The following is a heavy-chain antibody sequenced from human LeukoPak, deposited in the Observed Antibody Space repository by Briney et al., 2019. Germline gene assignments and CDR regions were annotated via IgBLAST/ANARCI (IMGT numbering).Heavy chain of an antibody. CDR2: ISHSGST. J-gene: IGHJ3*02. CDR3: ARIDYSDYANDVFDI. Sequence: SETLSLTCAVYGGSFSGYYWSWIRQPPGKGLEWIGEISHSGSTDYNPSLKSRVTISADTSKNQFSLKLSSVTAADTAVYYCARIDYSDYANDVFDIWGQGTMVTVSS. CDR1: GGSFSGYY. V-gene: IGHV4-34*01. D-gene: IGHD4-11*01.